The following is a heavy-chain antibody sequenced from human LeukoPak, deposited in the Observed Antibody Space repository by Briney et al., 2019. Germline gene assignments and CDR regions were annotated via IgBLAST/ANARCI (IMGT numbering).Heavy chain of an antibody. J-gene: IGHJ5*02. CDR1: GGSFSGYY. D-gene: IGHD2-15*01. Sequence: SETQSLTCAVYGGSFSGYYWSWIRQPPGKGLEWIGYIYYSGSTNCNPSLKSRVTISVDTSKNQFSLKLSSVTAADTAVYYCAREVVVAGFDPWGQGTLVTVSS. CDR2: IYYSGST. CDR3: AREVVVAGFDP. V-gene: IGHV4-59*01.